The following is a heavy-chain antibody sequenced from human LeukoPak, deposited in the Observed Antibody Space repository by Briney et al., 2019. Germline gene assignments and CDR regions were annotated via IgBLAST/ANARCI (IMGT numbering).Heavy chain of an antibody. Sequence: ASVKVSCKPSGYTFTSYDINWVRQATGQGLEWMGWMNPNSGNTGDAQKFQGRVTITRNTSISTAYTELSSLRSEDTAVYYCARRGYSYGLSHWFDPWGQGTLVTVSS. CDR1: GYTFTSYD. CDR3: ARRGYSYGLSHWFDP. D-gene: IGHD5-18*01. J-gene: IGHJ5*02. CDR2: MNPNSGNT. V-gene: IGHV1-8*03.